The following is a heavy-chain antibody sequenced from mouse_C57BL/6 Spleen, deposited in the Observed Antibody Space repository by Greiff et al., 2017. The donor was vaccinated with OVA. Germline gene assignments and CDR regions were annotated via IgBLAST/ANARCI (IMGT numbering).Heavy chain of an antibody. CDR2: ISDGGSYT. D-gene: IGHD1-1*01. V-gene: IGHV5-4*03. Sequence: DVMLVESGGGLVKPGGSLKLSCAASGFTFSSYAMSWVRQTPEKRLEWVATISDGGSYTYYPDNVKGRFTISRDNAKNNLYLQMSHLKSEDTAMYYCARVADGYYAMDYWGQGTSVTVSS. J-gene: IGHJ4*01. CDR1: GFTFSSYA. CDR3: ARVADGYYAMDY.